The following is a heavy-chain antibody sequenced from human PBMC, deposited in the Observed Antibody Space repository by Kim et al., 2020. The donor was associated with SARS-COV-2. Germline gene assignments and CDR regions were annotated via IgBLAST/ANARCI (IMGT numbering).Heavy chain of an antibody. CDR3: ARDGVYDSSGYYYNY. Sequence: QKFTGRVTLTADESTSTAYMELSSLRSEDTAVYYCARDGVYDSSGYYYNYWGQGTLVTVSS. V-gene: IGHV1-69*01. D-gene: IGHD3-22*01. J-gene: IGHJ4*02.